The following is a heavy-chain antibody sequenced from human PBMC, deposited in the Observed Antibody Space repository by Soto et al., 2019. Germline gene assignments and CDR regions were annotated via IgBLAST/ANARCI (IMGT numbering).Heavy chain of an antibody. V-gene: IGHV2-5*02. CDR2: IYWDDDK. D-gene: IGHD3-22*01. Sequence: QITLKESGPTLVKPTQTLTLTCTFSGFSLSTSGVGVGWIRQPPGKALEWLALIYWDDDKRYSPSLKSRLTITKDTSKNPVVLTMTNMDPVETATYYCAHVWDSSGFDYWGQGTLVTVSS. J-gene: IGHJ4*02. CDR3: AHVWDSSGFDY. CDR1: GFSLSTSGVG.